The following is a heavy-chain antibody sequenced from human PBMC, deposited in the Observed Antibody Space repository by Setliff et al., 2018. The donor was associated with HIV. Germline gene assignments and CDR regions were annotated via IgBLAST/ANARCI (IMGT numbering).Heavy chain of an antibody. V-gene: IGHV4-34*01. Sequence: SETLSLTCAVYNGSFSGYYWTWIRQPPGRGLEWIGSVYDSGNTYYKPALESRAAISLDTSMNQFSLKLSSVTAADTAVYYCARGQLRYLANDYYFDYWGQGTLVTVSS. J-gene: IGHJ4*02. CDR1: NGSFSGYY. CDR3: ARGQLRYLANDYYFDY. D-gene: IGHD3-9*01. CDR2: VYDSGNT.